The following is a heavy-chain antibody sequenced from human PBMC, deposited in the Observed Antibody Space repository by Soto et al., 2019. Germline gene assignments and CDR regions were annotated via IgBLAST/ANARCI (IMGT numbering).Heavy chain of an antibody. CDR2: IYYSGST. Sequence: SETLSLTCTVSGGSISSYYWSWIRQPPGKGLEWIGYIYYSGSTNYNPSLKSRVTISVDTSKNQFSLKLSSVTAADTAVYYCARHLSMVRGVIRIYYYYGMDVWGQGTTVTVSS. CDR1: GGSISSYY. D-gene: IGHD3-10*01. J-gene: IGHJ6*02. V-gene: IGHV4-59*01. CDR3: ARHLSMVRGVIRIYYYYGMDV.